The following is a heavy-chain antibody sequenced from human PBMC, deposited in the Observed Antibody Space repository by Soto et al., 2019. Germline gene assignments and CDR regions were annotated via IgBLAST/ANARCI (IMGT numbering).Heavy chain of an antibody. J-gene: IGHJ4*02. V-gene: IGHV1-3*01. CDR2: INAGNGNT. Sequence: EASVKVSCKASGYTFTSYAMYWVRQAPGQRLEWMGWINAGNGNTKYSQKFQGRVTITRDTSASTAYMELSSLRSEDTAVYYCARDFSPYCSGGSCPFDYWGQGTLVTVSS. D-gene: IGHD2-15*01. CDR3: ARDFSPYCSGGSCPFDY. CDR1: GYTFTSYA.